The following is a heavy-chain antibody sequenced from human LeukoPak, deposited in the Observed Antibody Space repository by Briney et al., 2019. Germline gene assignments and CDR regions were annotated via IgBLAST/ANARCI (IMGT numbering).Heavy chain of an antibody. V-gene: IGHV1-8*01. D-gene: IGHD6-19*01. J-gene: IGHJ5*02. Sequence: ASVKVSCKASGYTFTSYDINWVRQATGQGLEWMGWMNPNSGNTGYAQKFQGRVTMTRNTSISTAYMELSSLRSEDTAVYYCARGQASGSYFSPWFDPWGQGTLVTVSS. CDR2: MNPNSGNT. CDR3: ARGQASGSYFSPWFDP. CDR1: GYTFTSYD.